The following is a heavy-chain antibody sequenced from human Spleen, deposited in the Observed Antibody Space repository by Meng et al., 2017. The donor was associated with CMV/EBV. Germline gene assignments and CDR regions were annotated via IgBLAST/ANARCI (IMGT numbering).Heavy chain of an antibody. D-gene: IGHD2-15*01. Sequence: GESLKISCADSGFTISNYWMSWVRQAPGKGLQWVANIKQDGSETYYVDSVKGRFTISRDNAKNSLYLQMNSLRAEDTALYYCARETAGIVHAMDVWGQGTTVTVS. CDR3: ARETAGIVHAMDV. J-gene: IGHJ6*02. CDR2: IKQDGSET. V-gene: IGHV3-7*01. CDR1: GFTISNYW.